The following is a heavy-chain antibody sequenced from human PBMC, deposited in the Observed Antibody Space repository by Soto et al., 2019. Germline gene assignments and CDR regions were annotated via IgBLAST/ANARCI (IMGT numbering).Heavy chain of an antibody. Sequence: EVQLVESGGGLLQPGGSLRLSCAASGFTFDDYAMHWVRQAPGKGLEWVSGISWNSGSIGYAASVKGRFTISSDTAKTFMHLQMNSLTAEATALYYCAKGGYSWNSYLHYWGQGTLVTVSS. CDR3: AKGGYSWNSYLHY. D-gene: IGHD1-7*01. J-gene: IGHJ4*02. V-gene: IGHV3-9*01. CDR2: ISWNSGSI. CDR1: GFTFDDYA.